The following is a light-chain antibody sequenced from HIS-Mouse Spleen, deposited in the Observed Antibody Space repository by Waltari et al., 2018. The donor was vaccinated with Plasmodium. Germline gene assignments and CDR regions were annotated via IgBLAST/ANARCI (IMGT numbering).Light chain of an antibody. CDR3: NSRDSSGTHGV. Sequence: SSELPQDPAVSVALGQTVRITCPGDSLRSYYASWYQQKPGQAPVLVIYGKNNRPSGIPDRFSGSSSGNTASLTITGAQAEDEADYYCNSRDSSGTHGVFGGGTKLTVL. V-gene: IGLV3-19*01. CDR1: SLRSYY. J-gene: IGLJ2*01. CDR2: GKN.